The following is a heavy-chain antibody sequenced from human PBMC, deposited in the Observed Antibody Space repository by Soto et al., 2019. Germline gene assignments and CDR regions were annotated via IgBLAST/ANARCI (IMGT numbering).Heavy chain of an antibody. CDR1: GGSFSGFF. V-gene: IGHV4-34*01. D-gene: IGHD2-15*01. J-gene: IGHJ4*02. CDR2: VNHGGST. CDR3: ARAAVAAGGPFDK. Sequence: PSETLSLTCAVSGGSFSGFFWGWIRQPPGKGLEWIGEVNHGGSTNYNPSLKSRVTISSDTSKNHFSLTLRSVTAADTAVYYCARAAVAAGGPFDKWGQGALV.